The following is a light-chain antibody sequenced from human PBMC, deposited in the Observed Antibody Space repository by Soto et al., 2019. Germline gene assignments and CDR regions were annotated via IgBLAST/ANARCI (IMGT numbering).Light chain of an antibody. V-gene: IGKV3-20*01. Sequence: EIVLTQSPGTLSLSPGERATLSCRASQSVSSSFLAWYQQKPGQAPRLLIYGASSRATDIPDRFSGSGSGTDFTLTISRLEPEDFAVYYCQQYGSAPLTFGQGTKLVIK. CDR2: GAS. CDR1: QSVSSSF. J-gene: IGKJ2*01. CDR3: QQYGSAPLT.